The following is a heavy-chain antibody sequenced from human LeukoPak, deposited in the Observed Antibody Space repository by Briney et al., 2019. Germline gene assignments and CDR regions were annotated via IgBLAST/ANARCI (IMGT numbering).Heavy chain of an antibody. D-gene: IGHD6-19*01. Sequence: ASVKVSCKASGYTFTSYAMHWVRQVPGQRLEWMGWINAGNGNTKYSQKFQGRVTITRDTSASTAYMELSSLGSEDTAVYYCARGSEQWLVRGAFGIWGQGTMVTVSS. CDR2: INAGNGNT. CDR1: GYTFTSYA. J-gene: IGHJ3*02. V-gene: IGHV1-3*01. CDR3: ARGSEQWLVRGAFGI.